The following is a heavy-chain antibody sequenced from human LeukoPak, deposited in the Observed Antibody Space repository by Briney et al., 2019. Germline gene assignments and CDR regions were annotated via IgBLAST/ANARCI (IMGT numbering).Heavy chain of an antibody. Sequence: SVKVSFKASGGTFSSYAISWVRQAPGQGLEWMGRIIPIFGTANYAQKFQGRVTITTDESTSTAYMELSSLRSEDTAVYYCARDYGSGYPFDYWGQGTLVTVSS. D-gene: IGHD3-22*01. J-gene: IGHJ4*02. CDR1: GGTFSSYA. CDR2: IIPIFGTA. CDR3: ARDYGSGYPFDY. V-gene: IGHV1-69*05.